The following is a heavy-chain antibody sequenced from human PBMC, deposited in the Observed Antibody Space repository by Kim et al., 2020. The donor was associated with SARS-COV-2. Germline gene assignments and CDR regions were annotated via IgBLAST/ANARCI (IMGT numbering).Heavy chain of an antibody. CDR1: GFTFSSYE. CDR2: ISASGSTM. CDR3: AIELVHSGDESMDV. J-gene: IGHJ6*03. Sequence: GGSLRLSCAASGFTFSSYELIWVRQAPGKGLEWVSYISASGSTMYYADSVKGRFTISRDNAKNSLYLQMNSLRAEDTAVYYCAIELVHSGDESMDVWG. D-gene: IGHD5-12*01. V-gene: IGHV3-48*03.